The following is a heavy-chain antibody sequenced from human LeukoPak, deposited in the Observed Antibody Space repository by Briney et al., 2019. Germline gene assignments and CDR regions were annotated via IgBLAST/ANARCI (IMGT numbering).Heavy chain of an antibody. CDR1: GFTLSSHW. Sequence: GGSLRLSCAASGFTLSSHWMHWVRQAPGKGLVWVSRINTDGSTTNYADSVKGRFTISRDNAKNTLYPQMDSLRAEDTAVYYCASSSSSCCESWGQGTLVTVSS. J-gene: IGHJ4*02. V-gene: IGHV3-74*01. CDR3: ASSSSSCCES. CDR2: INTDGSTT. D-gene: IGHD2-2*01.